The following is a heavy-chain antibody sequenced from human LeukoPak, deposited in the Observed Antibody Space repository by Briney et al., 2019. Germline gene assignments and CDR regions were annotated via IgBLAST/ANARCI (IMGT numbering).Heavy chain of an antibody. CDR1: GFTFSTYA. CDR3: SKGQELDDGVLES. J-gene: IGHJ4*02. Sequence: PGGSLRLSCAPSGFTFSTYAMSWVRQAPGKGLEWVSGLSASVGATTYYADSVKGRVTISRDNSRNTLYLQMNSLRAEDTAVYYCSKGQELDDGVLESWGRGTLVTVSS. V-gene: IGHV3-23*01. CDR2: LSASVGATT. D-gene: IGHD1-1*01.